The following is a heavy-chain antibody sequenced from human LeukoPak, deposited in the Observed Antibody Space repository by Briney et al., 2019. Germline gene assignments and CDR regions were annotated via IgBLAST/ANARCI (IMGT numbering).Heavy chain of an antibody. CDR3: AREGIGRWLQFCNY. CDR1: GGSISSYY. Sequence: SETLSLTCTVSGGSISSYYWSWIRQPAGKGLEWIGRIYTSGSTNYNPSLKSRVTMSVDTSKNQFSLKLSSVTAADTAVYYCAREGIGRWLQFCNYWGQGTLVTVSS. CDR2: IYTSGST. D-gene: IGHD5-24*01. J-gene: IGHJ4*02. V-gene: IGHV4-4*07.